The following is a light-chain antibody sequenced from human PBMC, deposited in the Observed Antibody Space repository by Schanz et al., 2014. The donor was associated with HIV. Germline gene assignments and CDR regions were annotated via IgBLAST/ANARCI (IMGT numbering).Light chain of an antibody. V-gene: IGKV3-20*01. CDR2: GAS. Sequence: EIVLTQSPGTLSLSPGERGTLSCRASQSVKSNFIGWYQQKPGQAPRLLIFGASNRATGIPDRFSGGESGTDFTLTISSLQSEDFAVYYCQQFGSSQCTFGQGTKLEIK. CDR1: QSVKSNF. CDR3: QQFGSSQCT. J-gene: IGKJ2*02.